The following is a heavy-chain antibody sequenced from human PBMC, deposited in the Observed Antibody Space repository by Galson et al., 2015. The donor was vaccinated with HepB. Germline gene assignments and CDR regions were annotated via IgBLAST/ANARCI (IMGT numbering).Heavy chain of an antibody. D-gene: IGHD4-11*01. Sequence: SLRLSCAASGFSFSSYTMTWVRQAPGQGLEWISIISGTGGTTYYAHSVKGRFTISRDNSTSTLYLQLSSLRSEDTAVYYCAKKMTVHRGQDWFDSWGQGTMVTVSS. CDR3: AKKMTVHRGQDWFDS. V-gene: IGHV3-23*01. CDR1: GFSFSSYT. J-gene: IGHJ5*01. CDR2: ISGTGGTT.